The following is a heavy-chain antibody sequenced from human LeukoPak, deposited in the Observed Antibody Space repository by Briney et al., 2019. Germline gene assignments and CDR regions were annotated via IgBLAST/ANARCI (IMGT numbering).Heavy chain of an antibody. Sequence: SETLSLTCTVSGGSISSGDYYWSWIRQPPGKGLEWIGYIYYSGSTYYNPSLKSRVTISVDTSKNQFSLKLSSVTAADTAVYYCARVTYDSSGYYYPDYWGQGTLVTVSS. J-gene: IGHJ4*02. CDR3: ARVTYDSSGYYYPDY. V-gene: IGHV4-30-4*01. D-gene: IGHD3-22*01. CDR2: IYYSGST. CDR1: GGSISSGDYY.